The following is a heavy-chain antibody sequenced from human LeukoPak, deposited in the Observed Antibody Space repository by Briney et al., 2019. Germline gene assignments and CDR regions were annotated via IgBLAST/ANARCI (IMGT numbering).Heavy chain of an antibody. CDR3: ARHTGARYSSGWPPFDY. CDR1: GYSFTSYW. J-gene: IGHJ4*02. Sequence: GESLKISCKGSGYSFTSYWISWVRQMPGEGLDWMGRIDPSDSYPNYSPSFQGHVTISADKSISTAYLQWSSLKASDTAMYYCARHTGARYSSGWPPFDYSGQGTLVTVSS. D-gene: IGHD6-19*01. CDR2: IDPSDSYP. V-gene: IGHV5-10-1*01.